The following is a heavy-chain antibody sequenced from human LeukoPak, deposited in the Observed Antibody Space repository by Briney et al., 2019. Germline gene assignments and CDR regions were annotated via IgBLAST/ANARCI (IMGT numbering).Heavy chain of an antibody. CDR2: IIPIFGTA. D-gene: IGHD6-19*01. Sequence: ASVKVSCKASGGTFSSYAISWVRQAPGQGLEWMGGIIPIFGTANYAQKFQGRVTITADESTSTAYMELNSLRAEDTAVYYCARDSSGWRQSDYWGQGTLVTVSS. CDR3: ARDSSGWRQSDY. J-gene: IGHJ4*02. CDR1: GGTFSSYA. V-gene: IGHV1-69*13.